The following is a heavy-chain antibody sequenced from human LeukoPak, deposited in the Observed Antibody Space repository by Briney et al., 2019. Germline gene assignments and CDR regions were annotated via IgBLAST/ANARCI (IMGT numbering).Heavy chain of an antibody. CDR3: ARFTPQGYGWGGYNRFDP. V-gene: IGHV4-59*01. Sequence: SETLSLTCTVSGGSISSYYWNWIRQPPGKGLEWIGYIFYSGNTKYNPSLRSRVSISVDTSKNQFSLNLTSVTAADTAVYYCARFTPQGYGWGGYNRFDPWGQGTPVTVSS. CDR2: IFYSGNT. J-gene: IGHJ5*02. CDR1: GGSISSYY. D-gene: IGHD3-16*01.